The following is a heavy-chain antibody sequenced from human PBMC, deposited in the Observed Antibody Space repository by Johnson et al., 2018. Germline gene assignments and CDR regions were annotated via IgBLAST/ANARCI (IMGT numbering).Heavy chain of an antibody. Sequence: VQLVQSGAEVKKXGESXKIXCKGSGYNFNSYWIGWVRQMPGKGLEWIGIIYPGDSDTRYSPSFQCQVTIPADKSISTAYPQWSSLKASDTAMYYSARPMGEDTGWRNYYYYGMDVWGQGTTVTVSS. CDR2: IYPGDSDT. CDR1: GYNFNSYW. J-gene: IGHJ6*02. D-gene: IGHD3-16*01. V-gene: IGHV5-51*03. CDR3: ARPMGEDTGWRNYYYYGMDV.